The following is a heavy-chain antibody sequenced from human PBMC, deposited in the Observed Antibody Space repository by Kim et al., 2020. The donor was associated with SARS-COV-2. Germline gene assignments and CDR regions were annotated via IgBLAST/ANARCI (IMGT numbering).Heavy chain of an antibody. D-gene: IGHD3-9*01. V-gene: IGHV4-39*01. Sequence: SETLSLTCTVSGGSVTSNNYYWGWVRQPPGKGLEWIGSIYYSGITYYNPSLKSRVTVSVDTSKNQFSLKLNSVTAADTAVYYCARRRYFDFLPRDFDYWGQGTRVTVSS. J-gene: IGHJ4*02. CDR1: GGSVTSNNYY. CDR3: ARRRYFDFLPRDFDY. CDR2: IYYSGIT.